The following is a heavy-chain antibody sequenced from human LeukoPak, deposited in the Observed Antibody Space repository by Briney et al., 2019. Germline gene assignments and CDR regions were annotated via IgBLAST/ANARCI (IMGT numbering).Heavy chain of an antibody. Sequence: GGSLRLSCAASGFTFSSYSMNWVRQAPGKGLEWVSYISSSSSTIYYADSVKGQFTISRDNAKNSLYLQMNSLRAEDTAVYYCARSLRFYLDYWGQGTLVTVSS. J-gene: IGHJ4*02. V-gene: IGHV3-48*01. D-gene: IGHD3-3*01. CDR1: GFTFSSYS. CDR3: ARSLRFYLDY. CDR2: ISSSSSTI.